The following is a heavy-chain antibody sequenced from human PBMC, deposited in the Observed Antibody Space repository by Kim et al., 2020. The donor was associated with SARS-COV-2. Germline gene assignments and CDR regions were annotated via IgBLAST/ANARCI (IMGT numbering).Heavy chain of an antibody. CDR2: ISSSGSTI. Sequence: GGSLRLSCAASGFTFSDYYMSWIRQAPGKGLEWVSYISSSGSTIYYADSVKGRFTISRDNAKNSLYLQMNSLRAEDTAVYYCAKDDDILTGYYKYYGMDVWGQGTTVTVSS. CDR1: GFTFSDYY. J-gene: IGHJ6*02. V-gene: IGHV3-11*04. D-gene: IGHD3-9*01. CDR3: AKDDDILTGYYKYYGMDV.